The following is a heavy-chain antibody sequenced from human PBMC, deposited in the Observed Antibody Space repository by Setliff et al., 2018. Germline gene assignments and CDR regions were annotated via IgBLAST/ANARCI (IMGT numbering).Heavy chain of an antibody. Sequence: AAVKVSYKASGYTFTGYYMHWVRQAPGQGREGMGRINPNSGDANYAQKLQGRVTMTTDTSTSTAYMELRSLRSDDTAVYYCARDRREAFDIWGQGTMVTVSS. CDR3: ARDRREAFDI. CDR1: GYTFTGYY. V-gene: IGHV1-2*06. CDR2: INPNSGDA. J-gene: IGHJ3*02.